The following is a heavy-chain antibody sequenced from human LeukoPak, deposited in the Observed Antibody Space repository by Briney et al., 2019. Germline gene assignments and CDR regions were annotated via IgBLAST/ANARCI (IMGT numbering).Heavy chain of an antibody. V-gene: IGHV4-39*01. CDR3: ARQYEF. J-gene: IGHJ4*02. CDR2: WHHSGIT. CDR1: GASIISGNYF. Sequence: SETLSLTCTVSGASIISGNYFWGWVRQPPGKRLEWIGSWHHSGITDYNPSLKSRVTIVADTSKNQFSLKLASVAAADSAVYLCARQYEFWGQGTLVTVSS. D-gene: IGHD3-10*01.